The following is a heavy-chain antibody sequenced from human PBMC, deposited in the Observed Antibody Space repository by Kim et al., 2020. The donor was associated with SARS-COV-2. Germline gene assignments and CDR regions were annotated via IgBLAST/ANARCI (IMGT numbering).Heavy chain of an antibody. CDR3: ARSDCSGGSCYLPWYFDL. CDR2: IYYSGST. D-gene: IGHD2-15*01. J-gene: IGHJ2*01. CDR1: GGSISSYY. Sequence: SETLSLTCTVSGGSISSYYWSWIRQPPGKGLEWIGYIYYSGSTNYNPSLKSRVTISVDTSKNQFSLKLSSVTAADTAVYYCARSDCSGGSCYLPWYFDLWGRGTLVTVSS. V-gene: IGHV4-59*01.